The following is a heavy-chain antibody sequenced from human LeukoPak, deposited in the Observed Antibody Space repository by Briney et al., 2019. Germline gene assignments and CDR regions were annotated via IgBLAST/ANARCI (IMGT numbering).Heavy chain of an antibody. CDR3: AREEVATGHFDY. D-gene: IGHD5-12*01. CDR1: GFTVSSNY. J-gene: IGHJ4*02. V-gene: IGHV3-66*01. Sequence: GGSLRLSCAASGFTVSSNYMSWVRQAPGKGLEWVSVIYSGGSTYYADSVKGRFTISRDNSKNTLYLQMNSLRAEDTAVYYCAREEVATGHFDYWGQGTLVTVSS. CDR2: IYSGGST.